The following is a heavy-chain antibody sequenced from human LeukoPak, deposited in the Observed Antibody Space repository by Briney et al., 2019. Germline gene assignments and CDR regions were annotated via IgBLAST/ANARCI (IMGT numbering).Heavy chain of an antibody. CDR2: IIPIFDTI. D-gene: IGHD3-22*01. J-gene: IGHJ4*02. CDR3: ARDSWYFYDSSGYFDY. V-gene: IGHV1-69*13. CDR1: GGTFSNYA. Sequence: GASVKVSCKASGGTFSNYAINWVRQAPGQGLEWMGGIIPIFDTINYAQKFQGRVTITADESTSTAYMELSSLRSEDTAFYYCARDSWYFYDSSGYFDYWGQGTLVTVSS.